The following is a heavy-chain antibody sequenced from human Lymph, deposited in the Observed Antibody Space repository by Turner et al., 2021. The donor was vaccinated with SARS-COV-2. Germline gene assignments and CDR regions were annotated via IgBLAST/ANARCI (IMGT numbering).Heavy chain of an antibody. V-gene: IGHV3-30-3*01. CDR3: ARDSGGSLDL. CDR1: GFTFSSYA. CDR2: ISDDGSNK. Sequence: QVQLMESGGGVVQPGRSLSFSCAASGFTFSSYAMHWVRQAPGKGLEWVAIISDDGSNKYYADSVKGRFTISRDNSKNTLYLQMNSLRAEDTAIYYCARDSGGSLDLWGRGTLVTVSS. J-gene: IGHJ2*01.